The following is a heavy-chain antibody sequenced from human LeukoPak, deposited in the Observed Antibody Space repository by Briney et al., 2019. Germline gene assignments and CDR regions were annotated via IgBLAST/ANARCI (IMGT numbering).Heavy chain of an antibody. CDR3: AKETKVGAYYFDY. J-gene: IGHJ4*02. V-gene: IGHV3-30*02. Sequence: PGGSLRLSCAASGFTFSSYGMHWVRQAPGKGLEWVAVIWYDGSNKYYADSVKGRFTISRDNSKNTLYLQMNSLRAEDTAVYYCAKETKVGAYYFDYWGQGTLVTVSS. CDR1: GFTFSSYG. CDR2: IWYDGSNK. D-gene: IGHD1-26*01.